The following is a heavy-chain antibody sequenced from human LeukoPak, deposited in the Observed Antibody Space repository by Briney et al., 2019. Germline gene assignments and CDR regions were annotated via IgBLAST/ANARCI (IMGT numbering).Heavy chain of an antibody. CDR2: IYSSGST. CDR1: GGSISNSY. CDR3: ARLGGYDFWCGYYGAAYDI. J-gene: IGHJ3*02. D-gene: IGHD3-3*01. Sequence: SETLSLTCSVSGGSISNSYWSWIRQPAGKGLEWIGRIYSSGSTTYNPSLKSRVTLSVDTSKNQFSLKLSSVTAADTAVYYCARLGGYDFWCGYYGAAYDIWRQGTMVTVSS. V-gene: IGHV4-4*07.